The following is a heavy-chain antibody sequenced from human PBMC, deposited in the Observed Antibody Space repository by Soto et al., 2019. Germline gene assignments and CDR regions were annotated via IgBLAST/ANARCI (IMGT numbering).Heavy chain of an antibody. V-gene: IGHV3-23*01. CDR2: ISGSGGST. D-gene: IGHD1-7*01. Sequence: GGSLRLSCAASGFTFSSYAMSWVRQAPGKGLEWVSAISGSGGSTYYADSVKGRFTISRDNSKNTLYLQMNSLRAEDTAVYYCAKDKYNWNYERGDAFDIWGQGTMVTVSS. CDR3: AKDKYNWNYERGDAFDI. CDR1: GFTFSSYA. J-gene: IGHJ3*02.